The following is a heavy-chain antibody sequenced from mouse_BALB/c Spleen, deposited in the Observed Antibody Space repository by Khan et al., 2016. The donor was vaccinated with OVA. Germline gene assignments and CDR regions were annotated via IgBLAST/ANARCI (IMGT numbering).Heavy chain of an antibody. J-gene: IGHJ3*01. V-gene: IGHV1-61*01. CDR1: GYTFTSYW. CDR2: IDPSDSET. D-gene: IGHD2-2*01. CDR3: TRREKYGYDPSWFAY. Sequence: QVQLQQSGAELVRPGASVKLSCKASGYTFTSYWMNWVKQRPGQGLEWLGMIDPSDSETHYNQMFKDKATLTVDKSSSTAYMQLSSLTSEDSAVYYCTRREKYGYDPSWFAYWGQGTLVTVSA.